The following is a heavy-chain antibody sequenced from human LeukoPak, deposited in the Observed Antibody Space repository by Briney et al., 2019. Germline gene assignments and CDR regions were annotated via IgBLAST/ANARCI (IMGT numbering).Heavy chain of an antibody. V-gene: IGHV1-8*03. D-gene: IGHD3-16*02. J-gene: IGHJ4*02. CDR3: ARVNYEYVWGRYRPFDY. CDR1: GYTFTSYD. CDR2: MNPNSGNT. Sequence: ASVKVSCKASGYTFTSYDINWVRQATGQGLEWIGWMNPNSGNTGYAQKFQGRVTITRNTSISTAYMELSSLRSEDTAVYYCARVNYEYVWGRYRPFDYWGQGTLVSVSS.